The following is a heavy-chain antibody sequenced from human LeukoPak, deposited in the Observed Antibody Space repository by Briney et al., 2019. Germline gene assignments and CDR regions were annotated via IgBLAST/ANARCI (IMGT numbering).Heavy chain of an antibody. CDR3: ARGTYSSGWGRSYYYGMDV. CDR2: IKQDGSEK. Sequence: PGGSLRLSCAASGFTFSSYWMSWVRQAPGKGLEWVANIKQDGSEKYYVDSVKGRFTISRDNAKNSLYLQMNSLRAEDTAVYYCARGTYSSGWGRSYYYGMDVWGQGTTVTVSS. D-gene: IGHD6-19*01. CDR1: GFTFSSYW. J-gene: IGHJ6*02. V-gene: IGHV3-7*01.